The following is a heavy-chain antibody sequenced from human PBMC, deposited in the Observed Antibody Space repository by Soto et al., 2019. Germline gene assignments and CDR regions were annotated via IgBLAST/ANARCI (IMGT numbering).Heavy chain of an antibody. Sequence: ESGGGLVNPGGSLRLSCAASGFTFRDYYMSWIRQAPGKGLEWVSYISSSGSTIYYADSVKGRFTISRDNAKNSLYLQMNSLRAEDTAVYYCARDRPGSSLYYYGMDVWGQGTTVTVSS. J-gene: IGHJ6*02. CDR3: ARDRPGSSLYYYGMDV. D-gene: IGHD1-26*01. CDR2: ISSSGSTI. CDR1: GFTFRDYY. V-gene: IGHV3-11*01.